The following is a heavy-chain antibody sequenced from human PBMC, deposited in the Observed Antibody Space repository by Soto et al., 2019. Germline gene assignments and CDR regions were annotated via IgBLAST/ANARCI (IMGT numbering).Heavy chain of an antibody. Sequence: VGSLRLSCEAFRLTFSPYWMTWVRQAPGKGLEWVASIKEDGSVKNYADSVKGRFTVSRDNVKRAMFLQMTSVRVDDTAVYFCARDVSSEYASILDVWGRGARVTVSS. V-gene: IGHV3-7*03. CDR3: ARDVSSEYASILDV. CDR1: RLTFSPYW. D-gene: IGHD3-3*01. CDR2: IKEDGSVK. J-gene: IGHJ4*02.